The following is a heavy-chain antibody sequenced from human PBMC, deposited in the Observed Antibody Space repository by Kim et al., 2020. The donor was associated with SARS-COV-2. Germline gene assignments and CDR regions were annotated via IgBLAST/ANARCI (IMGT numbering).Heavy chain of an antibody. V-gene: IGHV3-21*01. CDR1: GFTFSSYS. CDR3: ARDSARPPYYYYGMDV. CDR2: ISSSSSYI. J-gene: IGHJ6*02. Sequence: GGSLRVSCAASGFTFSSYSMNWVRQAPGKGLEWVSSISSSSSYIYYADSVKGRFTISRDNAKNSLYLQMNSLRAEDTAVYYCARDSARPPYYYYGMDVWGQGTTVTVSS. D-gene: IGHD6-6*01.